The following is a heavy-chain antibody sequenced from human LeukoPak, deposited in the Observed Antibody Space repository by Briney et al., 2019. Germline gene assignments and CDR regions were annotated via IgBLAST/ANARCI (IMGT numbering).Heavy chain of an antibody. D-gene: IGHD3-10*02. CDR1: GFTFSSYE. J-gene: IGHJ6*04. V-gene: IGHV3-48*03. CDR3: AEIGITMIGGV. CDR2: ISSSCSTI. Sequence: GGSLRLSCAASGFTFSSYEMNWVRQAPGKGLEWVSYISSSCSTIYYADSVKGRFIISGDNAKNSLYLQMNSLRAEDTAVYYCAEIGITMIGGVWGKGTTVTISS.